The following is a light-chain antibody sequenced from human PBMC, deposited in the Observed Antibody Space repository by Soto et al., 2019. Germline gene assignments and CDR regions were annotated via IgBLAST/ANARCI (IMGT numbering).Light chain of an antibody. Sequence: DIVMTQSPATLSVSPGERATLSCRASQSVSSNLAWYQQKPGQAPRLLIYGASTRATGIPARFSGSGSGTEFTLTISSLQSEDFAVYYCQQYNNRPPWTFGQGTKVDIK. J-gene: IGKJ1*01. V-gene: IGKV3-15*01. CDR2: GAS. CDR1: QSVSSN. CDR3: QQYNNRPPWT.